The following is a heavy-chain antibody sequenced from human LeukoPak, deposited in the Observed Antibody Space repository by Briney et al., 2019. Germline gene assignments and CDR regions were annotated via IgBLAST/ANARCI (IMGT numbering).Heavy chain of an antibody. V-gene: IGHV4-39*07. Sequence: SETLSLTCTVSGGSISSSSYYWGWIRQPPGKGLEWIGSIYYSGSTYYNPSLKSRVTISVDTSKNQFSLKLSSVTAADTAVYYCVVVRGVISHHFDYWGQGTLVTVSS. CDR1: GGSISSSSYY. J-gene: IGHJ4*02. CDR3: VVVRGVISHHFDY. CDR2: IYYSGST. D-gene: IGHD3-10*01.